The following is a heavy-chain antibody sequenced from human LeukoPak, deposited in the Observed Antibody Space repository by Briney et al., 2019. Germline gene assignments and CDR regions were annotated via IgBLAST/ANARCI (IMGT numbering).Heavy chain of an antibody. CDR1: GFTFSSYA. Sequence: GGSLRLSCAASGFTFSSYALHWVRQAPGKGLEWVSSISSSSSYIYYADSVKGRFTISRDNAKSSLYLQMNSLRAEDTAVYYCARDHSPGGFDSWGQGTLVTVSS. V-gene: IGHV3-21*01. J-gene: IGHJ5*01. D-gene: IGHD3-10*01. CDR3: ARDHSPGGFDS. CDR2: ISSSSSYI.